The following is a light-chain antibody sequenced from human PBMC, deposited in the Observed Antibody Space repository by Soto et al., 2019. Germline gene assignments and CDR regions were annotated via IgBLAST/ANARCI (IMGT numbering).Light chain of an antibody. CDR2: DTS. CDR3: LLSYRGVGV. CDR1: TGAVTSGHY. J-gene: IGLJ2*01. V-gene: IGLV7-46*01. Sequence: QAAVTQEPSLTVSPGGTVTLTCGSNTGAVTSGHYPYWFQQKPGQAPRTLIYDTSNKHSWTPARFSGSLLGGKAALTLSGAQPEDEADYYCLLSYRGVGVFGGGTKVTVL.